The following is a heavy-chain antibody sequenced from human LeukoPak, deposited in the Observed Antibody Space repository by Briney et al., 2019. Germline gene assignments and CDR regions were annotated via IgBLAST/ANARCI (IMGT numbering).Heavy chain of an antibody. CDR3: ARAVGSGDYYFDY. D-gene: IGHD3-22*01. Sequence: SETLSLTRTVSGGSISSSSYYWGWIRQPPGKGLEWIGSIYYSGSTYYNPSLKSRVTISVDTSKNQFSLKLSSVTAADTAVYYCARAVGSGDYYFDYWGQGTLVTVSS. V-gene: IGHV4-39*07. J-gene: IGHJ4*02. CDR2: IYYSGST. CDR1: GGSISSSSYY.